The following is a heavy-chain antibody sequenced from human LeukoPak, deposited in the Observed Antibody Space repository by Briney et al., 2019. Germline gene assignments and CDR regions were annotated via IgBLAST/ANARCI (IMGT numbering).Heavy chain of an antibody. J-gene: IGHJ3*02. CDR3: ASNIAEPAFDI. CDR1: GCTFTSYG. V-gene: IGHV1-18*01. Sequence: ASVKVSCKASGCTFTSYGISWVRQAPGQGLEWMGWISAYNGNTNYAQKLQGRVTMTTDTSTSTAYMELRSLTSDDTAVYYCASNIAEPAFDIWGQGTMVTVSS. D-gene: IGHD6-13*01. CDR2: ISAYNGNT.